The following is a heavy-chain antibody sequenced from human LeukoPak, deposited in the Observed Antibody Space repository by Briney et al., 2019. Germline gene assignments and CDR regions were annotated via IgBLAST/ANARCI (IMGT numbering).Heavy chain of an antibody. J-gene: IGHJ1*01. CDR2: IYYSGST. Sequence: SETLSLTCTVSGGSISSYYWSWIRQPPGKGLERIGYIYYSGSTNYNPSLKSRVTISVDTSKNQFSLKLSSVTAADTAVFYCARRRYYDSTGYFEWGRGTLVTVSS. V-gene: IGHV4-59*01. CDR3: ARRRYYDSTGYFE. D-gene: IGHD3-22*01. CDR1: GGSISSYY.